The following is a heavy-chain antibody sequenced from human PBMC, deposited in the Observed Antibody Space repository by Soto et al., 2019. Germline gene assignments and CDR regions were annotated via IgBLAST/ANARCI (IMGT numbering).Heavy chain of an antibody. CDR3: ARGRNYSSSPYYYYGMDV. D-gene: IGHD6-6*01. CDR1: GYSFTSYW. J-gene: IGHJ6*02. Sequence: GESLKISCKGSGYSFTSYWISWVRQMPGKGLEWMGRIDPSDSYTNYSPSFQGHVTISADKSISTAYLQWSSLKASDTAMYYCARGRNYSSSPYYYYGMDVWGQGTTVTVSS. CDR2: IDPSDSYT. V-gene: IGHV5-10-1*01.